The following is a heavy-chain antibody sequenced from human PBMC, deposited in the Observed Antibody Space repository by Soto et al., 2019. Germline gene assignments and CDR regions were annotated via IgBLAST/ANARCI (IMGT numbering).Heavy chain of an antibody. CDR1: GCSFSGYW. CDR3: ARGRNWFDP. J-gene: IGHJ5*02. Sequence: GGTLSLSCAVSGCSFSGYWLAWVRQPPGKGLEWVAKIDQDGGEKHYVDSVQGRFTISRDNDKNSLYLQRNSLRAEDTAVYYCARGRNWFDPWGQGTLVPVSS. V-gene: IGHV3-7*05. CDR2: IDQDGGEK.